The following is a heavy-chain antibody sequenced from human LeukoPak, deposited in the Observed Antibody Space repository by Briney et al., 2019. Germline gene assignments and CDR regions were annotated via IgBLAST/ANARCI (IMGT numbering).Heavy chain of an antibody. CDR3: ARGGAAAAPYYFDY. CDR1: GRSFSGYY. D-gene: IGHD6-13*01. Sequence: SETLSLTCAVYGRSFSGYYWSWIRQPPGKGLEWIGEINHSGSTNYNPSLKSRVTISVDTSKNQFSLKLSSVTAADTAVYYCARGGAAAAPYYFDYWGQGTLVTVSS. V-gene: IGHV4-34*01. J-gene: IGHJ4*02. CDR2: INHSGST.